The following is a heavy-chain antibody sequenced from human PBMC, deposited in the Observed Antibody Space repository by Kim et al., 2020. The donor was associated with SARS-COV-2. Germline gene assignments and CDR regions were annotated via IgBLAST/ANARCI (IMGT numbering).Heavy chain of an antibody. D-gene: IGHD6-13*01. V-gene: IGHV2-5*01. CDR3: AHRPGIAAAKGAFDI. J-gene: IGHJ3*02. Sequence: PSLKGRLTITKDTSKNQVVLTMTNMDPVDTATYYCAHRPGIAAAKGAFDIWGQGTMVTVSS.